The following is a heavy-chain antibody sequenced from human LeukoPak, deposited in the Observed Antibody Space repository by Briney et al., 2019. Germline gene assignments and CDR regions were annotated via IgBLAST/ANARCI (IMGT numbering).Heavy chain of an antibody. D-gene: IGHD1-1*01. V-gene: IGHV3-33*01. Sequence: PGGSLRLSCAASGFTFSSYGMHWVRQAPGKGLEWVAVIWYDGSNKYYADSVKGRFTISRDNSKNTLYLQMNSLRAEDTAVYYCARSTGTGNYYYYGMDVWGQGTTVTVSS. J-gene: IGHJ6*02. CDR2: IWYDGSNK. CDR1: GFTFSSYG. CDR3: ARSTGTGNYYYYGMDV.